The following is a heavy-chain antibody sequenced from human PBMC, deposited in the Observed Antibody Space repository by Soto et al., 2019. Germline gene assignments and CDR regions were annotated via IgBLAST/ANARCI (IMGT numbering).Heavy chain of an antibody. Sequence: PSETLSLTCAVYGSSFSRYYSTWIRQPPGKGLEWIGSIFYTRSTYYSPSLKGRLTISVDPSKNQFSLKLTSVTAADTAIYYCARPKTIGAAAGKGWFDPWGQGTLVTVSS. D-gene: IGHD6-13*01. J-gene: IGHJ5*02. CDR3: ARPKTIGAAAGKGWFDP. CDR2: IFYTRST. V-gene: IGHV4-59*05. CDR1: GSSFSRYY.